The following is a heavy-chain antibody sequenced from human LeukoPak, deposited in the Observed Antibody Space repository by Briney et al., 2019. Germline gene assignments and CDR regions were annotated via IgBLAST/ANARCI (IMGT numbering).Heavy chain of an antibody. CDR2: ISYDGSNK. J-gene: IGHJ4*02. CDR1: GFTFSSYG. D-gene: IGHD5-24*01. CDR3: ARGWLHFDY. Sequence: GGSLRLSCAASGFTFSSYGMSWVRQAPGKGLEWVAVISYDGSNKYYADSVKGRFTISRDNSKNTLYLQMNSLRAEDTAVYYCARGWLHFDYWGQGTLVTVSS. V-gene: IGHV3-30*03.